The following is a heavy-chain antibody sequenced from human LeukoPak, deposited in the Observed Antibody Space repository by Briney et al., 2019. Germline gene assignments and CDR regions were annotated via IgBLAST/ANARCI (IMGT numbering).Heavy chain of an antibody. CDR3: ARRGGSSSRRSPIDY. Sequence: PGGSLRLSCAPSGFTFSSYAMSWGRQAPGKGPEWVANIKQDGSQRYYVDSVRGRFTISRDNAKNSLFLQMNGLRAEDTAMYYCARRGGSSSRRSPIDYWGQGTLVTVSS. CDR2: IKQDGSQR. D-gene: IGHD6-6*01. J-gene: IGHJ4*02. CDR1: GFTFSSYA. V-gene: IGHV3-7*01.